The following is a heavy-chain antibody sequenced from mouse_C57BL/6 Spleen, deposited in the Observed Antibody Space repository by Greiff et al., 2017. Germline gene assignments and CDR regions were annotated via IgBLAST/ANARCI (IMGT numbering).Heavy chain of an antibody. V-gene: IGHV5-17*01. CDR1: GFTFSDYG. CDR3: AITGTKYFDV. Sequence: EVMLVESGGGLVKPGGSLKLSCAASGFTFSDYGMHWVRRAPEKGLEWVAYISSGSSTIYYADTVKGRFTISRDNAKNTLFLQMNSLRSEDTAMYYCAITGTKYFDVWGKGTTVTVSS. CDR2: ISSGSSTI. J-gene: IGHJ1*03. D-gene: IGHD4-1*01.